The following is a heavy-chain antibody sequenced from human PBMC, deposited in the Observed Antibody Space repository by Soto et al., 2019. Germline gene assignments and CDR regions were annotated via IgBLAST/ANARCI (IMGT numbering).Heavy chain of an antibody. CDR2: INPSGGST. D-gene: IGHD3-16*01. J-gene: IGHJ4*02. Sequence: QVQLVQSGAEVKKPGASVKVSCEASGYTFTNYYIHWVRQAPGQGLEWMAVINPSGGSTRYAQKFQGRVTMTRDTSTSTVYMELSSLRSEDTAVYYCDKTNGFLGGYYFDYWGQGTLVTVSS. CDR1: GYTFTNYY. V-gene: IGHV1-46*01. CDR3: DKTNGFLGGYYFDY.